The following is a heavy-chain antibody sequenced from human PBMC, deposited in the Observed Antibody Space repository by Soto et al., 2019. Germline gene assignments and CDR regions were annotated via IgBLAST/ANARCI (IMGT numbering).Heavy chain of an antibody. CDR3: ARVPSPFDFYYAMDV. CDR1: GGSISSGGYS. CDR2: IYHSGTT. V-gene: IGHV4-30-2*05. Sequence: SETLSLTCAVSGGSISSGGYSWSWIRQPPGKGLEWIGYIYHSGTTYYNPSLKSRLTMSLDTPQNQFSLKLNSVTAADTAVYFCARVPSPFDFYYAMDVWGQGTTVTVSS. J-gene: IGHJ6*02. D-gene: IGHD3-16*01.